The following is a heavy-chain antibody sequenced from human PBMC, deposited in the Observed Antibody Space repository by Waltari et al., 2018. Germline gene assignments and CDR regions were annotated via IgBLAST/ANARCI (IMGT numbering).Heavy chain of an antibody. CDR2: IKSNADGGTT. Sequence: VQLVESGGGLVKPGGSVRLSCAGSGFTFSTPWMNWVRQAPGKGLEWVGFIKSNADGGTTDYAAPVKGRFTISRDDSRNTLYLQMNSLKTEDTAVYYCTTSPGYDTHWGPGTLVTVS. CDR1: GFTFSTPW. D-gene: IGHD3-22*01. CDR3: TTSPGYDTH. V-gene: IGHV3-15*07. J-gene: IGHJ4*02.